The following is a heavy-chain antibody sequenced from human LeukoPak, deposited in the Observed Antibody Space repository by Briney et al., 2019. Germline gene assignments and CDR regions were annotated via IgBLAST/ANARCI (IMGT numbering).Heavy chain of an antibody. J-gene: IGHJ4*02. V-gene: IGHV3-30*03. D-gene: IGHD5-18*01. Sequence: GGSLRLSCAASGFTFSSYGMHWVRQAPGKGLEWVAVISYDGSNEYYADSVKGRFTISRDNSKNTLYLQMNSLRAEDTAVYYCASGGYSYVYPAHYWGQGTLVTVSS. CDR3: ASGGYSYVYPAHY. CDR2: ISYDGSNE. CDR1: GFTFSSYG.